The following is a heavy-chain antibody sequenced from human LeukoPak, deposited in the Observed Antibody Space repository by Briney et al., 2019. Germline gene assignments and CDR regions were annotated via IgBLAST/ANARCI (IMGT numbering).Heavy chain of an antibody. CDR2: IYYSGSS. J-gene: IGHJ4*02. Sequence: SETLSLTCSVSGGSISRSRDYWGWIRQPPGKGLEWIASIYYSGSSHYNPSLESRVTISVDTSKNQFSLKLSSVTAADTAVYYCARGTVAASDYWGQGTLVTVSS. D-gene: IGHD6-19*01. CDR3: ARGTVAASDY. CDR1: GGSISRSRDY. V-gene: IGHV4-39*07.